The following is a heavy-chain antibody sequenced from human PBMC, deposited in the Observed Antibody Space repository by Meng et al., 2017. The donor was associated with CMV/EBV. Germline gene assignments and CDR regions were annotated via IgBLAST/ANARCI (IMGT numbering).Heavy chain of an antibody. CDR2: IYYSGST. Sequence: GSLRLSCTVSGGSISSYYWSWIRQPPGKGLEWIGYIYYSGSTNYNPSLKSRVTISVDTSKNQFSLKLSSVTAADTAVYYCARDRPVRGVIGYYYYGMDVWGQGTTVTVSS. D-gene: IGHD3-10*01. V-gene: IGHV4-59*01. CDR3: ARDRPVRGVIGYYYYGMDV. CDR1: GGSISSYY. J-gene: IGHJ6*02.